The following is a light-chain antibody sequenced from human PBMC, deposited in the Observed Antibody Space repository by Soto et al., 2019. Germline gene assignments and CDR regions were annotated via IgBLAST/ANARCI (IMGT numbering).Light chain of an antibody. CDR2: SAS. V-gene: IGKV3-15*01. J-gene: IGKJ2*01. CDR1: QSISTE. CDR3: QQGHNWPLT. Sequence: EIAMTQSPATLSVSPGERATLSCRASQSISTELAWYQQIPGQPPSLLIYSASTRATGVPARFTGSGSGSEFTLTIRGLQSEDFAIYYCQQGHNWPLTFGQGTRLEI.